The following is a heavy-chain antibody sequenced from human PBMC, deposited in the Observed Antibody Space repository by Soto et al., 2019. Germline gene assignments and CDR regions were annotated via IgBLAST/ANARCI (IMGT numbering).Heavy chain of an antibody. V-gene: IGHV4-59*01. D-gene: IGHD3-10*01. Sequence: PSETLSLTCSVSGASINNYYWAWIRQPPGKGLDWVGYIYYNGNTNYSPSLKSRLTISLDTSKSQFSLSLSSVTAADTAVYYCAGVDGSGTYSIIDLWGQGTLVTVSS. CDR1: GASINNYY. J-gene: IGHJ5*02. CDR2: IYYNGNT. CDR3: AGVDGSGTYSIIDL.